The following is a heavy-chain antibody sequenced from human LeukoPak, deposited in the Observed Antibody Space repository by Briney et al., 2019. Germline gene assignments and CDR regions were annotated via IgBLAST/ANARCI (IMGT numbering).Heavy chain of an antibody. CDR1: GGSISSYY. Sequence: SETLSLTCTVSGGSISSYYWSWIRQPPGKGLEWIGYIYYSGSTNYNPSLKSRVTISVDTSKNQFSLKLSSVTVADTAVYYCARFSGYYTAYYGVDVWGQGTTVTVSS. J-gene: IGHJ6*02. V-gene: IGHV4-59*01. D-gene: IGHD3-3*01. CDR2: IYYSGST. CDR3: ARFSGYYTAYYGVDV.